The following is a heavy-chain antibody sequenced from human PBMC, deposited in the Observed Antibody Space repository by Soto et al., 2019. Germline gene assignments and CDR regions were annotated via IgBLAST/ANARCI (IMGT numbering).Heavy chain of an antibody. Sequence: QVQLVQSGAEVKKPGASVKVSCKASGYTFTGYYMHWVRQAPGQGLEWMGWINPNSGGTNYAQKFQGWVTMTRETSISTAYMELSRLRSDDTAVYYCARAGMITFGGVIAAFGYWGQGTLVTVSS. CDR1: GYTFTGYY. D-gene: IGHD3-16*02. CDR3: ARAGMITFGGVIAAFGY. J-gene: IGHJ4*02. CDR2: INPNSGGT. V-gene: IGHV1-2*04.